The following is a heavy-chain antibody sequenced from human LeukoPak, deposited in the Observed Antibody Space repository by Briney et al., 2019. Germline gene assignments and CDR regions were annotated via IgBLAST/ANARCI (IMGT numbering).Heavy chain of an antibody. D-gene: IGHD2-15*01. CDR1: GGSFSGYY. CDR2: ISHSGST. CDR3: ARRVGYCSGGSCYWGYYFDY. Sequence: SETLSLTCAVYGGSFSGYYWSWIRQPPGRGLEWIGEISHSGSTNYNPSLKSRVTISVDTSKNQFSLKLSSVTAADTAVYYCARRVGYCSGGSCYWGYYFDYWGQGTLVTVSS. V-gene: IGHV4-34*01. J-gene: IGHJ4*02.